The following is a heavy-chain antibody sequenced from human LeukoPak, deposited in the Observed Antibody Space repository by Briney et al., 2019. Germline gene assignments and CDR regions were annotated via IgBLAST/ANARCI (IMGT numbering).Heavy chain of an antibody. V-gene: IGHV3-74*01. CDR3: AKDVGRESGRA. CDR2: INSDGSIT. Sequence: GGSLRLSCAAAGFTFSSYWMHWVRQAPGKGLVWVSRINSDGSITSYADSVKGRFTVSRDNAKNTLYLQMNSLREEDTAVYYCAKDVGRESGRAWGQGTLVTVSS. CDR1: GFTFSSYW. J-gene: IGHJ5*02. D-gene: IGHD3-10*01.